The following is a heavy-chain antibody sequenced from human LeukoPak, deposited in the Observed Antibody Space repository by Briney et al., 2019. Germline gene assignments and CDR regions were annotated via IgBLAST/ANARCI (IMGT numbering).Heavy chain of an antibody. CDR3: ASEGTMVRGVIYR. J-gene: IGHJ4*02. CDR1: GYTFTGYY. D-gene: IGHD3-10*01. Sequence: ASVKVSCKASGYTFTGYYMHWVRQAPGQGLEWMGWINPNSGGTDYAQKFQGRVTTTRDTSISTAYMELSRLRSDDTAVYYCASEGTMVRGVIYRWGQGTLVTVSS. V-gene: IGHV1-2*02. CDR2: INPNSGGT.